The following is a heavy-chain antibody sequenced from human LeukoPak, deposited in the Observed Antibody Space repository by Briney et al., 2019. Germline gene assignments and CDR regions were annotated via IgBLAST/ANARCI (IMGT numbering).Heavy chain of an antibody. CDR1: GFTFSSYD. CDR3: ARDHSGQWPAYYYYYMDV. Sequence: GGSLRLSCAASGFTFSSYDMTWVRQAPGRGLEWVSSIRPSGDNTYYADSVKGRFTISRDNAKNSLYLQMNSLRAEDTAVYYCARDHSGQWPAYYYYYMDVWGKGTTVTVSS. J-gene: IGHJ6*03. CDR2: IRPSGDNT. V-gene: IGHV3-21*01. D-gene: IGHD6-19*01.